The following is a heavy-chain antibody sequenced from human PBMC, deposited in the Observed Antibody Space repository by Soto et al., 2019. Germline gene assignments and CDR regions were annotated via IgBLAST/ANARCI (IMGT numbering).Heavy chain of an antibody. CDR3: TRDPRVADV. CDR2: ISGSSGAT. J-gene: IGHJ4*02. D-gene: IGHD2-15*01. CDR1: GFSFSDSY. V-gene: IGHV3-11*05. Sequence: PGGSLRLSCAASGFSFSDSYMTWIRQAPGKGLEWVSYISGSSGATNYAGSVKGRFTISRDNAKNSLYLQMNSLKDDDTAVYYCTRDPRVADVWGQGTLVTVSS.